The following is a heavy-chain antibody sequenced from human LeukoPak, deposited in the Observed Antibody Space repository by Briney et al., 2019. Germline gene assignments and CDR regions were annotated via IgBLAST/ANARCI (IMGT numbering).Heavy chain of an antibody. CDR3: ARGRGSLDP. J-gene: IGHJ5*02. D-gene: IGHD6-19*01. V-gene: IGHV4-39*07. Sequence: SETLSLTCTVSGGSISSSSYYWGWIRQPPGKGLEWIGSIYYSGSTYYNPSLKSRVTISVDTSKNQFSLKLSSVTAADTAVYYCARGRGSLDPWGQGTLVTVSS. CDR2: IYYSGST. CDR1: GGSISSSSYY.